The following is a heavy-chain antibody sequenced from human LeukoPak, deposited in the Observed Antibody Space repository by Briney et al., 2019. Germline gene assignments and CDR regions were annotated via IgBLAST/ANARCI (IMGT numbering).Heavy chain of an antibody. CDR3: ARVVVSSSSDYFDY. D-gene: IGHD6-6*01. Sequence: GGSLRLSCAASGFTFSNAYMNWVRQAPGKGLEWVGRIKGDGISTNYADSVKGRFTISRDNSKNTLYLQMNSLRAEDTAVYYCARVVVSSSSDYFDYWGQGTLVTVSS. J-gene: IGHJ4*02. CDR2: IKGDGIST. CDR1: GFTFSNAY. V-gene: IGHV3-74*01.